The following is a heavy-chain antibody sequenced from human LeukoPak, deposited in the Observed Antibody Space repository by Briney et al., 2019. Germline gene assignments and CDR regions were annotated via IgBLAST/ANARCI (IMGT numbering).Heavy chain of an antibody. J-gene: IGHJ5*02. D-gene: IGHD6-25*01. CDR1: GFTFSSYS. CDR3: AKGAASALVDWFDP. CDR2: ISSSSSYI. Sequence: PGGSLRLSCAASGFTFSSYSMNWVRQAPGKGLEWVSSISSSSSYIYYADSVKGRFTISRDNAKNSLYLQMNSLRAEDTAVYYCAKGAASALVDWFDPWGQGTLVTVSS. V-gene: IGHV3-21*01.